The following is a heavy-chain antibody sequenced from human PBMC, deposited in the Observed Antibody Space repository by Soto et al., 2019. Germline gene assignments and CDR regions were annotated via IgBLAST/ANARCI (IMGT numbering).Heavy chain of an antibody. D-gene: IGHD6-19*01. CDR1: GFTFSSYA. Sequence: EVQLLESGGGLVQPGGSLRLSCAASGFTFSSYAMSWVRQAPGKGLEWVSAISGSGGSTYYADSVKGRFTISRDNSKNKLYLQMNSLRAEDTAVYYCAKGPPARYSSGWFEEGNNWFDPWGQGTLVTVSS. CDR3: AKGPPARYSSGWFEEGNNWFDP. CDR2: ISGSGGST. V-gene: IGHV3-23*01. J-gene: IGHJ5*02.